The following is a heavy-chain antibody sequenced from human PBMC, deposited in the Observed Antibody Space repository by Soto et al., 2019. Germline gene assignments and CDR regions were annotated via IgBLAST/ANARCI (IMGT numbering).Heavy chain of an antibody. J-gene: IGHJ6*03. CDR3: ARDRSDGDYAGYYYYYMEV. V-gene: IGHV3-66*01. Sequence: TGGSLRLSCAASGFTVSSNYMSWVRQAPGKGLEWVSVIYSGGSTYYADSVKGRFTISRDNSKNTLYLQMNSLRAEDTAVYYCARDRSDGDYAGYYYYYMEVWGKGTTVTVSS. D-gene: IGHD4-17*01. CDR1: GFTVSSNY. CDR2: IYSGGST.